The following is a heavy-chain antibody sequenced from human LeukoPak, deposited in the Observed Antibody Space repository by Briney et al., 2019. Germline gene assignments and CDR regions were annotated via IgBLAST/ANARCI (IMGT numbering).Heavy chain of an antibody. V-gene: IGHV4-61*02. CDR1: GGSISSGSYY. CDR3: ARGSYDSSGYSFGY. J-gene: IGHJ4*02. CDR2: IYTSGST. D-gene: IGHD3-22*01. Sequence: PSETLSLTCTVSGGSISSGSYYWSWIRQPAGKGLEWIGRIYTSGSTNYNPSLKSRVTISVDTSKNQFSLKLSSVTAADTAVYYCARGSYDSSGYSFGYWGQGTLVTVSS.